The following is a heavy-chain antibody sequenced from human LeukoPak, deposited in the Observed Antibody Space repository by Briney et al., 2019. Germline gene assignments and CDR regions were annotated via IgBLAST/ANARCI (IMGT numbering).Heavy chain of an antibody. CDR3: ARYYYDSSGYYSSHAFDI. J-gene: IGHJ3*02. CDR2: IYYRGST. CDR1: GGSISSGGYY. Sequence: SETLSLTCTVSGGSISSGGYYWSWIRQHPGKGLEWIGYIYYRGSTYYNPSLKSRVTISVDTSKNQFSLKLSSVTAADTAVYYCARYYYDSSGYYSSHAFDIWGQGTMVTVSS. V-gene: IGHV4-31*03. D-gene: IGHD3-22*01.